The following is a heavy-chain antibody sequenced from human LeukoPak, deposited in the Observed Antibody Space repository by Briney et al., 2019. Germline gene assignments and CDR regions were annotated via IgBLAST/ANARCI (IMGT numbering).Heavy chain of an antibody. CDR3: ARLGFCSTTSCYEDDY. CDR1: GYTFTGCY. CDR2: ISSNSGGT. V-gene: IGHV1-2*02. J-gene: IGHJ4*02. D-gene: IGHD2-2*01. Sequence: ASVKVSCKASGYTFTGCYVHWVRQAPGQGLEWMGWISSNSGGTNYAQKFQGRVTMTRDTSISTAYMELSRLRSDDTAVYYCARLGFCSTTSCYEDDYWGQGTLVTVSS.